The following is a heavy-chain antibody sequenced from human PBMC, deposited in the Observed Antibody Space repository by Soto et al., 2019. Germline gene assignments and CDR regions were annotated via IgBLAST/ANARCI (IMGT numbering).Heavy chain of an antibody. Sequence: PGGSLRLSCAASGFTFSSYWMSWVRQAPGKGLEWVANIKQDGSEKYYVDSVKGRFTISRENANNSLYIQMNSLRAEDTSVYYCARAQLRVTMSQSYWGQGTLVTVSS. V-gene: IGHV3-7*03. CDR3: ARAQLRVTMSQSY. CDR2: IKQDGSEK. J-gene: IGHJ4*02. D-gene: IGHD3-10*02. CDR1: GFTFSSYW.